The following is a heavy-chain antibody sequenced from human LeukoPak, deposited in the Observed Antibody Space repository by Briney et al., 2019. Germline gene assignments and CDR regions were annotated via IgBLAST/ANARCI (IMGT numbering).Heavy chain of an antibody. Sequence: GGSLRLSCAASEFTFSNYWMSWVRQAPGKGLEWVASIKQDGSEKYYVDSVKGRFTISRDNAKNSLHLLMNSLRDEDTAVYYCAREVPTVTMGYYYFYMDVWGKGTTVTISS. J-gene: IGHJ6*03. V-gene: IGHV3-7*01. D-gene: IGHD4-17*01. CDR2: IKQDGSEK. CDR1: EFTFSNYW. CDR3: AREVPTVTMGYYYFYMDV.